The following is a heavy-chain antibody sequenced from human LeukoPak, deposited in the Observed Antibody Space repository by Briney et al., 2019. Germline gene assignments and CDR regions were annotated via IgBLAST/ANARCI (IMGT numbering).Heavy chain of an antibody. V-gene: IGHV3-74*01. Sequence: PGGSLRFSCAASGFTFSSYWMHGVRQAPGKGLVWVSRINSDGSSTSYADSVKGRFTISRDNAKNTLYLQMNSLRAEDTAVYYCARELYSGSYYGVDYWGQGTLVTVSS. J-gene: IGHJ4*02. CDR1: GFTFSSYW. CDR3: ARELYSGSYYGVDY. D-gene: IGHD1-26*01. CDR2: INSDGSST.